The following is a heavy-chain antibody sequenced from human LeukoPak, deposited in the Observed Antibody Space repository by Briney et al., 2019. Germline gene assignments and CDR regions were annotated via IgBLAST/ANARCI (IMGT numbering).Heavy chain of an antibody. J-gene: IGHJ4*02. V-gene: IGHV1-2*06. Sequence: ASVKVSCKASGGTFSSYAISWVRQAPGQGLEWMGRINPNSGGTNYAQKFQGRVTMTRDTSISTAYMELSRLRSDDTAVYYCALGTGVYDYWGQGTLVTVSS. CDR3: ALGTGVYDY. CDR1: GGTFSSYA. D-gene: IGHD7-27*01. CDR2: INPNSGGT.